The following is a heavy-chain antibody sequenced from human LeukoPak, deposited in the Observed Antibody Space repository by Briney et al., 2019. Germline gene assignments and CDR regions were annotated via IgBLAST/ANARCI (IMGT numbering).Heavy chain of an antibody. D-gene: IGHD7-27*01. J-gene: IGHJ6*04. Sequence: GGSLRLSCAASGFTFSSYGMHWVRHAPGKGREWVGRIKSKTDGGTTDYAAPVKGRFTISRDESKNTLYLLTNSLKTEDTAVYYCTTVMGTGEDVWGKGTTVTVSS. V-gene: IGHV3-15*01. CDR1: GFTFSSYG. CDR2: IKSKTDGGTT. CDR3: TTVMGTGEDV.